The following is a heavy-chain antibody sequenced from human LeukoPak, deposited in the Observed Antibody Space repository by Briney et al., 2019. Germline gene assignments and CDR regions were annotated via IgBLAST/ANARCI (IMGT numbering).Heavy chain of an antibody. CDR1: GGSFSGYY. Sequence: PSETLSLTCAVYGGSFSGYYWSWIRQPPGKGLEWIGEINHSGSTNYNPSLKSRVTISVDTSKNQFSLKLSSVTAADTAVYYCAGRSTTLYYWGQGTLVTVSS. CDR3: AGRSTTLYY. V-gene: IGHV4-34*01. J-gene: IGHJ4*02. D-gene: IGHD2-2*02. CDR2: INHSGST.